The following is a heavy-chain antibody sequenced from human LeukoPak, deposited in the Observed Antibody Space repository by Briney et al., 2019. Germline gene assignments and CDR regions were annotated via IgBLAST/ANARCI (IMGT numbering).Heavy chain of an antibody. CDR2: INSDGSST. CDR1: GFTFSSYW. D-gene: IGHD7-27*01. Sequence: KSGRSLRLSCAASGFTFSSYWMHWVRQAPGKGLVWVSRINSDGSSTSYADSVKGRFTISRDNAKNTLYLQMNSLRAEDTAVYYCARALGGTRGADYWGQGTLVTVSS. V-gene: IGHV3-74*01. CDR3: ARALGGTRGADY. J-gene: IGHJ4*02.